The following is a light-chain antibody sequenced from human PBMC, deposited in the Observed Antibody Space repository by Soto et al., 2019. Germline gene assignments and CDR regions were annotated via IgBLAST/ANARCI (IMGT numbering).Light chain of an antibody. CDR2: EVT. J-gene: IGLJ3*02. V-gene: IGLV2-23*02. CDR3: CSYAGSNTWV. Sequence: QSVLTQPASVSGSPGQSITISCTGTSSDVGSYNLVSWYQQHPGKAPKLMISEVTKRPSGVSNRFSGSKSGNPASLTISGLQAEDESDYYCCSYAGSNTWVFGGGTKLTVL. CDR1: SSDVGSYNL.